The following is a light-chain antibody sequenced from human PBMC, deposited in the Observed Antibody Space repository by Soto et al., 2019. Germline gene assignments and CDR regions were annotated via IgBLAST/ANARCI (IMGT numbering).Light chain of an antibody. CDR3: RSYGGNNIFYV. CDR1: SSDVADSNY. CDR2: EVN. J-gene: IGLJ1*01. V-gene: IGLV2-8*01. Sequence: QSALTRPPSASGSPGQSVTISCTGTSSDVADSNYVSWYQQHPGKAPKLMIYEVNRRPSGVPDRFSGSKSGNTASLTVSGFSAEDEADHYCRSYGGNNIFYVFGSGTKLTVL.